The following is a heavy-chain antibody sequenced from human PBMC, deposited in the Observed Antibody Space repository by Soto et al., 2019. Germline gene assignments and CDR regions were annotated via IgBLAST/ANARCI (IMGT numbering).Heavy chain of an antibody. J-gene: IGHJ6*02. V-gene: IGHV1-18*01. Sequence: ASVKVSCKASGGTFSSYTISWVRQAPGQGLEWMGWISANNGNTNYAQKLQGRVTMTTDTSTSTAYMELRSLRSDDTAVYYCAREERYCSGGSCYPDYGMDVWGQGTTVTVSS. CDR3: AREERYCSGGSCYPDYGMDV. CDR1: GGTFSSYT. CDR2: ISANNGNT. D-gene: IGHD2-15*01.